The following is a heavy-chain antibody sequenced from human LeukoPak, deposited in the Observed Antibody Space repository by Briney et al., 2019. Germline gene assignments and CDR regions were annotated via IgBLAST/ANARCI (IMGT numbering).Heavy chain of an antibody. J-gene: IGHJ4*02. Sequence: SQTLSLTCAISGDSVPSNSAAWSWIRQSPSRGLEWLGRTYYRSKWYNDYAVSVKSRIIIDPDTSKNRFSLQLNSVTPEDTAVYYCARAVAGTLDYWGQGTLVTVSS. CDR3: ARAVAGTLDY. CDR1: GDSVPSNSAA. CDR2: TYYRSKWYN. V-gene: IGHV6-1*01. D-gene: IGHD6-19*01.